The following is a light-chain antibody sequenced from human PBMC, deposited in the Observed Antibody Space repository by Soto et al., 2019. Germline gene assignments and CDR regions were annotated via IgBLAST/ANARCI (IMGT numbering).Light chain of an antibody. J-gene: IGKJ4*01. CDR1: QGISSY. Sequence: DIQLTQSPSFLSASVGDRVTITCRASQGISSYFAWYQQKPGKAPKLLIYAVSTLHSGVPSRFSGSASGTEFTLTIRKLEPEDFATCYCQQLYSYRLTFGGGTKVEIK. V-gene: IGKV1-9*01. CDR2: AVS. CDR3: QQLYSYRLT.